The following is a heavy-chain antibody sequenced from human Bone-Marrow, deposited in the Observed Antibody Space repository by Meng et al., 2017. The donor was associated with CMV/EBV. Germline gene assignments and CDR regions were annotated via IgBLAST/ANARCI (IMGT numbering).Heavy chain of an antibody. CDR2: INHSGST. CDR1: GGSFSAYY. D-gene: IGHD3-3*01. Sequence: SETLSLTCAVYGGSFSAYYWSWIRQPPGKGLEWIGEINHSGSTNYKSSLKSRVTISVDTSKNQFSLKLNSVTAADTAVYYCAREKRFLEWSYWYFDLWGRGTLVTVSS. CDR3: AREKRFLEWSYWYFDL. V-gene: IGHV4-34*01. J-gene: IGHJ2*01.